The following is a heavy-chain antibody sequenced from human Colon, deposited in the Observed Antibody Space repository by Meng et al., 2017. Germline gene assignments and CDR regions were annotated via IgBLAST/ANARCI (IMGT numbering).Heavy chain of an antibody. V-gene: IGHV4-34*01. CDR2: INHSGST. Sequence: SETLSLTCAVYGGSFSGYYWSWIRQPPGKGLEWIGEINHSGSTNYNPSLKSRVTISVDTSKNQFSLKLSSVTAADTAVYYCARGWGYSYGYSLLGEFDYWGQGTLVTVSS. D-gene: IGHD5-18*01. J-gene: IGHJ4*02. CDR3: ARGWGYSYGYSLLGEFDY. CDR1: GGSFSGYY.